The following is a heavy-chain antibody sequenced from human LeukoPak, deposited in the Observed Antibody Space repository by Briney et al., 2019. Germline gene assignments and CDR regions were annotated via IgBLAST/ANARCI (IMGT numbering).Heavy chain of an antibody. CDR3: AKVSHRLLWFGIEISTTQGRRGGWFDP. CDR2: ISGSGGST. Sequence: QPGGSLRLSCAASGFTVTSNYMSWVRQAPGKGLEWVSAISGSGGSTYYADSVKGRFTISRDNSKNTLYLQMNSLRAEDTAVYYCAKVSHRLLWFGIEISTTQGRRGGWFDPWGQGTLVTVSS. V-gene: IGHV3-23*01. D-gene: IGHD3-10*01. J-gene: IGHJ5*02. CDR1: GFTVTSNY.